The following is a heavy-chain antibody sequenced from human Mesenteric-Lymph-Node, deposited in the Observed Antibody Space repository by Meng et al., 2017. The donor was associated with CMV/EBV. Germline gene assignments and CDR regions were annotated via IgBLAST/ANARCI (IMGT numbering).Heavy chain of an antibody. CDR2: IIPILGIA. V-gene: IGHV1-69*02. CDR1: GGTFSSYT. D-gene: IGHD6-13*01. CDR3: AGGIAAAGSRWFDP. Sequence: QGQLVQAGAGLKKPGSSVKVSCKASGGTFSSYTISRVRQDPGQGLEWMGRIIPILGIANYAQKFQGRVTITADKSTSTAYMELSSLRSEDTAVYYCAGGIAAAGSRWFDPWGQGTLVTVSS. J-gene: IGHJ5*02.